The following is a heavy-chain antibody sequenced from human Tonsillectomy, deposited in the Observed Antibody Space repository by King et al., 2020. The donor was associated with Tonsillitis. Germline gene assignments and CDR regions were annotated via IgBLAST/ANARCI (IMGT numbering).Heavy chain of an antibody. CDR3: AKDHSYGALPALDV. CDR2: ISGGGERT. V-gene: IGHV3-23*04. J-gene: IGHJ6*02. CDR1: EFTFSSYA. D-gene: IGHD5-18*01. Sequence: EVQLVESGGGLVQPGGSLRLSCAASEFTFSSYAMTWVRQAPGKGLEWVSAISGGGERTYYADSVKGRFTISRDNSKNTLSLLMNRLRAEDTAVYYCAKDHSYGALPALDVWGQGTTVTVYS.